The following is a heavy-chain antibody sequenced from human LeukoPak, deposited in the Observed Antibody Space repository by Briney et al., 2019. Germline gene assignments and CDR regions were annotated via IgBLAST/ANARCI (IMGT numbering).Heavy chain of an antibody. CDR3: ARYGSGTSYITNYFDY. J-gene: IGHJ4*02. CDR2: ISGSGGST. CDR1: GFTFSTYA. V-gene: IGHV3-23*01. Sequence: GGSLRLSCAASGFTFSTYAMSWVRQAPGKGLEWVSGISGSGGSTYYADSVKGRFTISRDNSKNTLYLQMNSLRAEDTAVYYCARYGSGTSYITNYFDYWGQGTLVTVSS. D-gene: IGHD3-10*01.